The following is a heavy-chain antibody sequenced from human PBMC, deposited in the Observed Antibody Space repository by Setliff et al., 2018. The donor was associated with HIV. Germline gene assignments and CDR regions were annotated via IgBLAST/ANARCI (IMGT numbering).Heavy chain of an antibody. D-gene: IGHD3-3*01. J-gene: IGHJ4*02. CDR3: ARGSYRGSGYFVRYFDS. CDR1: GVSISAYF. CDR2: NNHGGST. Sequence: SETLSLTCAVSGVSISAYFWSWIRQSPEKGLEWIGENNHGGSTNYNPSLKSRVTISVDRSKNQFFLKLTSVTAADTAVYYCARGSYRGSGYFVRYFDSWAQGMLVTSPQ. V-gene: IGHV4-34*01.